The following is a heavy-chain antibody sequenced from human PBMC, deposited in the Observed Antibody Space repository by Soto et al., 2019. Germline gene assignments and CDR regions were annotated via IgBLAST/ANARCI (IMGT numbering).Heavy chain of an antibody. D-gene: IGHD4-17*01. V-gene: IGHV3-30-3*01. Sequence: GGSLRLSCAASGFTFSSYAMHWVRQAPGKGLEWVTVISYDGSNKYYADSVKGRFTISRDNSKNTLYLQMNSLRAEDTAVYYCARGLKAFFYGDYEGDYYYGMDVWGQGTTVTVSS. J-gene: IGHJ6*02. CDR3: ARGLKAFFYGDYEGDYYYGMDV. CDR1: GFTFSSYA. CDR2: ISYDGSNK.